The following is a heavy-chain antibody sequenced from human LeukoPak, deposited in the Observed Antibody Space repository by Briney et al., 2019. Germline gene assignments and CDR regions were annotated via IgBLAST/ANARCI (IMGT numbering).Heavy chain of an antibody. CDR1: GFTFSDYY. V-gene: IGHV3-11*01. J-gene: IGHJ4*02. CDR3: ARDRGGPGYTYGQPLDY. CDR2: FSGSGSPI. D-gene: IGHD5-18*01. Sequence: GGSLRLSCAASGFTFSDYYMSWIRQAPGKGLEWVSYFSGSGSPIYYADSVKGRFTISRDNAKNSLYLQMNSLRAEDTAVYYCARDRGGPGYTYGQPLDYWGQGTLVTVSS.